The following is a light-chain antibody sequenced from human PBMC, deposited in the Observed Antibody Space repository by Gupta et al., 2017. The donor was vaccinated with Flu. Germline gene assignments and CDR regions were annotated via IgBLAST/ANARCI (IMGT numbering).Light chain of an antibody. V-gene: IGLV3-25*02. J-gene: IGLJ3*02. CDR1: ALPKQY. CDR3: QSADSSGTLWV. Sequence: SSDLTQPPSVSVSPGPTARLTCSGDALPKQYAYWYQQKPGEALVLVMYKDSERPSGIPERFSGSSSGTTVTLTITGVQAEDEAEYYCQSADSSGTLWVFGGGTRLTVL. CDR2: KDS.